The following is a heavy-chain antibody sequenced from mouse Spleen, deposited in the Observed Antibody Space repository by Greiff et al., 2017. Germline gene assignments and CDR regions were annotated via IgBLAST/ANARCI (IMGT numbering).Heavy chain of an antibody. CDR2: INSNGGST. D-gene: IGHD2-4*01. J-gene: IGHJ3*01. CDR1: GFTFSSYG. Sequence: EVKLEESGGGLVQPGGSLKLSCAASGFTFSSYGMSWVRQTPDKRLELVATINSNGGSTYYPDSVKGRFTISRDNAKNTLYLQMSSLKSEDTAMYYCASSSRKTMITTWFAYWGQGTLVTVSA. CDR3: ASSSRKTMITTWFAY. V-gene: IGHV5-6-3*01.